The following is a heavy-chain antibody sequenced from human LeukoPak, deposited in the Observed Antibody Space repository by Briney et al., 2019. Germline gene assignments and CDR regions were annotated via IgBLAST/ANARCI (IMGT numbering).Heavy chain of an antibody. V-gene: IGHV3-48*03. J-gene: IGHJ5*02. CDR3: ARDTVNGPFVISLDL. CDR2: INSADNVE. Sequence: PGGSLRLSCAASGFTLRSSEMNWVRQAPGKGPEWVAPINSADNVEYYTDSVRGRFTMSRDNAKDLLYLHLNSLRDEDTAVYYCARDTVNGPFVISLDLWGQGVLVTVSS. D-gene: IGHD2-8*01. CDR1: GFTLRSSE.